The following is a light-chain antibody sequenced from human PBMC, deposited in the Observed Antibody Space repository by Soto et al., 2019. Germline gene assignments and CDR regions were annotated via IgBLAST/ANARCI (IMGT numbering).Light chain of an antibody. V-gene: IGLV2-14*01. CDR2: EVS. J-gene: IGLJ3*02. Sequence: QSALTQPASVSGSPGQSITISCTGTSSDVGGYNYVSWYQQHPGKAPKLMIYEVSNRPSGVSNRFSGSNSGNTASLTISGLQAEDEADYYCSSYTSSSTRVFGEGIKLTVL. CDR3: SSYTSSSTRV. CDR1: SSDVGGYNY.